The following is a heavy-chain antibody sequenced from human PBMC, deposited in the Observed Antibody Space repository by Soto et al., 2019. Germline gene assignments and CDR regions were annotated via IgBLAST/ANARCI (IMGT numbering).Heavy chain of an antibody. V-gene: IGHV3-23*01. CDR2: ISGSGGST. D-gene: IGHD3-9*01. CDR3: AKDIHYDILTGYYALRY. CDR1: GFTFSSYA. J-gene: IGHJ4*02. Sequence: EVQLLESGGGWVQPGGSLRLSCEASGFTFSSYAMSWVRQAPGKGLEWVSAISGSGGSTYYADSVKGRFTISRDNSKNTLYLQMNSLRAEDTAVYYCAKDIHYDILTGYYALRYWGQGTLVTVSS.